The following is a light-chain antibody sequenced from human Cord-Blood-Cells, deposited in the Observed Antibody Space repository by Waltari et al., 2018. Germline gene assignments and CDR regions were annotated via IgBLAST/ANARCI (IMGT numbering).Light chain of an antibody. Sequence: QPALTQPASVSGSPGQSITISCTGTSSDVGGYNYVSWYQQHPGKAPKLMIYDVSKRPSGVSNRFSGSKSGNTASLTISGLQAEDEADYYCSSYTSSSTSWVFGGGTKLTVL. V-gene: IGLV2-14*01. CDR1: SSDVGGYNY. CDR3: SSYTSSSTSWV. J-gene: IGLJ3*02. CDR2: DVS.